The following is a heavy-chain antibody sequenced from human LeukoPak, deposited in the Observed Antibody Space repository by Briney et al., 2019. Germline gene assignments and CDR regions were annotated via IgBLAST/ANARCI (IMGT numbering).Heavy chain of an antibody. CDR2: MNGDGSDK. D-gene: IGHD3/OR15-3a*01. Sequence: GGSLRLSCAPSGFTFNTHWTSWVRQAPGKGLEWVAHMNGDGSDKYYVDSVKGRFTISRDDAKNSLSLQMSSLRAEDTAVYYCTSWTQVGAYWGQGTLVTLSS. CDR1: GFTFNTHW. CDR3: TSWTQVGAY. V-gene: IGHV3-7*01. J-gene: IGHJ4*02.